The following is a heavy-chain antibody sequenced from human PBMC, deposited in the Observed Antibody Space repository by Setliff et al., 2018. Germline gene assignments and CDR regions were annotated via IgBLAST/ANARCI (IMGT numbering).Heavy chain of an antibody. CDR2: IYHSGST. D-gene: IGHD3-22*01. CDR1: GYSISSGYY. Sequence: PSETLSLTCAVSGYSISSGYYWGWIRQPPGKGLEWIGNIYHSGSTYYNPSIKSRVTISVDTSKTQFYLKLSSVTAADTAVYYCARGGYYYDSSGYYQASYYYYYGMDVWGQGTTVTVSS. V-gene: IGHV4-38-2*01. CDR3: ARGGYYYDSSGYYQASYYYYYGMDV. J-gene: IGHJ6*02.